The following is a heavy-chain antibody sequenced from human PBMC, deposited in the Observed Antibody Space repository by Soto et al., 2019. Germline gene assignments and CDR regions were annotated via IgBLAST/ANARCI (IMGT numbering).Heavy chain of an antibody. J-gene: IGHJ3*02. D-gene: IGHD1-1*01. V-gene: IGHV4-34*01. CDR1: GGFVSSGSYY. CDR3: ARVERGTATTVVDAFDI. Sequence: QVQLQQWGAGLLKPSETLSLTCAVYGGFVSSGSYYWSWIRQPPGKALEWIGEMSHSGGTHFNPSLKRLVTISVDTSKNQFSLKMSSVTAADTALYYCARVERGTATTVVDAFDIWGPGTMVTVSS. CDR2: MSHSGGT.